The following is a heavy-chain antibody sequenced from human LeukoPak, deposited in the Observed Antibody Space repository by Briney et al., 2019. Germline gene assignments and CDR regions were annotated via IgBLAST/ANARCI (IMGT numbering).Heavy chain of an antibody. Sequence: GMSLRLSCAASGFNFHDYAMHWVRQTPGKGLEWVSSISWNSGRLGYADSVKGRFTISRDNAKNSLYLEMNSLRAEDTALYFCAKDIDSSSWYYFDYWGQGTLVTVSS. V-gene: IGHV3-9*01. CDR3: AKDIDSSSWYYFDY. J-gene: IGHJ4*02. CDR2: ISWNSGRL. D-gene: IGHD6-13*01. CDR1: GFNFHDYA.